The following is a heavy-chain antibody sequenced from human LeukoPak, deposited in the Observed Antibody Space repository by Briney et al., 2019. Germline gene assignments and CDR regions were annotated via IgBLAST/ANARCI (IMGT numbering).Heavy chain of an antibody. CDR3: ARDIVVVPGYGMDV. J-gene: IGHJ6*02. CDR1: GFTFSSYW. V-gene: IGHV3-7*01. D-gene: IGHD2-2*01. CDR2: IKQDGSEK. Sequence: GGSLRLSCAASGFTFSSYWMSWVRQAPGKGLEWVANIKQDGSEKYYVDSVKGRFTISRDNAKNSLYLQMNSLRAEDTAVYYCARDIVVVPGYGMDVWGQGTTVTVSS.